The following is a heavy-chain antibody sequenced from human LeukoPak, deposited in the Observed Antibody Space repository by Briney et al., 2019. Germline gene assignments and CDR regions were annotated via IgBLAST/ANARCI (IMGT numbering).Heavy chain of an antibody. CDR1: GYTFTSYG. CDR3: ARVRLVWGMETFDL. CDR2: ISGYNTYT. V-gene: IGHV1-18*01. D-gene: IGHD3-16*01. Sequence: GASVKVSCKASGYTFTSYGITWVRQAPGQGLEWMGWISGYNTYTTYAQKFQDRVTMTKDTSTSTAYMEMRSLRSDDTAIYYCARVRLVWGMETFDLWGQGTMVTVSS. J-gene: IGHJ3*01.